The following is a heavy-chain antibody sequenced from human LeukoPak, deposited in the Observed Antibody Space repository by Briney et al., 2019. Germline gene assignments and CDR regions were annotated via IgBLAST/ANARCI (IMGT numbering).Heavy chain of an antibody. V-gene: IGHV3-43*01. D-gene: IGHD6-6*01. CDR2: ISWDGGST. CDR3: AYSSIAARHAFDI. CDR1: GFTFDDYT. Sequence: GGSLRLSCAASGFTFDDYTMHWFRQAPGKGLEWVSLISWDGGSTYYADSVKGRFTISRDNSKNSLYLQMNSLRTEDTALYYCAYSSIAARHAFDIWGQGTMVTVSS. J-gene: IGHJ3*02.